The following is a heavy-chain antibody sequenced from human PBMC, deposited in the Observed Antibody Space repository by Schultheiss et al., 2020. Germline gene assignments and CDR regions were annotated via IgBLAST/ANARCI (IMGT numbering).Heavy chain of an antibody. D-gene: IGHD3-3*01. J-gene: IGHJ2*01. CDR2: IKQDGSEK. Sequence: GGSLRLSCAASGFTFSSYAMSWVRQAPGKGLEGVANIKQDGSEKYYVDSVKGRFTISRDNAKNSLYLQMNSLRAEDTAVYYCARDITIFGVVIVSWYFDFWGRGTLVTVSS. V-gene: IGHV3-7*01. CDR3: ARDITIFGVVIVSWYFDF. CDR1: GFTFSSYA.